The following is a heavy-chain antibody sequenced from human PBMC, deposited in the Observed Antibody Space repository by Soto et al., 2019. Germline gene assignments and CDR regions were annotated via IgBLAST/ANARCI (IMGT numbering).Heavy chain of an antibody. Sequence: QLQLQESGPGLVKPSETLSLTCTVSGGSISSSSYYWGWIRQPPGKGLEWIGSIYYSGSTYYNPSLKSRVTISVDTSKNQFSLKLSSVTAADTAVYYCARQGAVGYYGSGSYYNLYYYGMDVWGQGTTVTVSS. J-gene: IGHJ6*02. D-gene: IGHD3-10*01. CDR2: IYYSGST. CDR3: ARQGAVGYYGSGSYYNLYYYGMDV. V-gene: IGHV4-39*01. CDR1: GGSISSSSYY.